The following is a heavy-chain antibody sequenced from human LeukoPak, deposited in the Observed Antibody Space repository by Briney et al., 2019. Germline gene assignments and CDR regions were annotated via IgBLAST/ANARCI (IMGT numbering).Heavy chain of an antibody. CDR3: ACLTGNRPRGY. D-gene: IGHD1-1*01. CDR2: VYYSGST. V-gene: IGHV4-39*01. CDR1: GASIDKSTYY. J-gene: IGHJ4*02. Sequence: NPSETLSLTCSVSGASIDKSTYYWGWIRQPPGEGLEWIGSVYYSGSTYYNTSLKSRVTMSVDTSSNQFSLRLYSVTAADTAVYYCACLTGNRPRGYWGQGTGGIVSS.